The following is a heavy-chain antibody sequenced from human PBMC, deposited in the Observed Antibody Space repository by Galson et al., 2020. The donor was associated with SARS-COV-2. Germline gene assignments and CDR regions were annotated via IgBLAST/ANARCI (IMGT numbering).Heavy chain of an antibody. D-gene: IGHD2-15*01. V-gene: IGHV3-20*01. J-gene: IGHJ5*02. Sequence: GESLKISCAASGFTFDDYGMSWVRKAPGKGLEWVSGINWNGGSTGYADSVKGRFTISRDNAKNSLYLQMNSLRAEDTALYHCAREPHPEWTLYCSGGSCYSYGFAPWGQGTLVTVSS. CDR3: AREPHPEWTLYCSGGSCYSYGFAP. CDR2: INWNGGST. CDR1: GFTFDDYG.